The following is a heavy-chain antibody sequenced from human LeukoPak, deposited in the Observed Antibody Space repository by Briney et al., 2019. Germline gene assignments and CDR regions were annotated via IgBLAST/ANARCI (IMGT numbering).Heavy chain of an antibody. CDR3: ARSDIVVVPAAKKGGAFDI. Sequence: SETLSLTCTVSGGSISSSSYYWGWIRQPPGKGLEWIGSIYYSGSTYYNPSLKSRVTISVDTSKNQFSLKLSSVTAADTAVYYCARSDIVVVPAAKKGGAFDIWGQGTMVTVSS. V-gene: IGHV4-39*07. CDR1: GGSISSSSYY. D-gene: IGHD2-2*01. J-gene: IGHJ3*02. CDR2: IYYSGST.